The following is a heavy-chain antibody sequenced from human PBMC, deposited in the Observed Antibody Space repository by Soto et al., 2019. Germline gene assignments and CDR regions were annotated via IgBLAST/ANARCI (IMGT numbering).Heavy chain of an antibody. Sequence: GGSLRLSCAASGFTFSNAWMNWVRQAPGKGLEWVGRIKSKTDGGTTDYAAPVKGRFTISRDDSKNTLYLQMNSLKTEDTAVYYCTTVRTQGFYSSGYYYGYYYGMDVWGQGTTVTVSS. CDR3: TTVRTQGFYSSGYYYGYYYGMDV. J-gene: IGHJ6*02. V-gene: IGHV3-15*07. CDR1: GFTFSNAW. CDR2: IKSKTDGGTT. D-gene: IGHD3-22*01.